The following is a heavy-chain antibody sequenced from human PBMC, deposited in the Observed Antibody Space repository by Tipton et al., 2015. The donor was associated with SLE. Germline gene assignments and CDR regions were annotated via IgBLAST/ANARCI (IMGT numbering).Heavy chain of an antibody. J-gene: IGHJ4*02. V-gene: IGHV4-39*07. D-gene: IGHD3-3*01. CDR3: ARLSAYYRVFDL. CDR1: GGSISSGYYY. Sequence: LRLSCSVSGGSISSGYYYWGWVRQPPGKGLESIGSISYTGSTYYTLSLKSRVSISVDKSKNQFFLKLTSVTAADTAMYYCARLSAYYRVFDLWGQGTLVSVSS. CDR2: ISYTGST.